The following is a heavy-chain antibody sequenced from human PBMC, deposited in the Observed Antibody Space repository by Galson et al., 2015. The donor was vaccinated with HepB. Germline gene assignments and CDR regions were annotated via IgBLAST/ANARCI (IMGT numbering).Heavy chain of an antibody. D-gene: IGHD3-10*01. CDR1: GYSINSGGYY. J-gene: IGHJ3*01. V-gene: IGHV4-39*01. Sequence: SETLSLTCTVSGYSINSGGYYWGWIRQPPEKGLEWIGTMYHSGAAYYNPSPKSRVTMSVDASRNQFSLKLTSVTAADRAVYYCARHRGNYGFFEFDVWSQGTMVTVSS. CDR3: ARHRGNYGFFEFDV. CDR2: MYHSGAA.